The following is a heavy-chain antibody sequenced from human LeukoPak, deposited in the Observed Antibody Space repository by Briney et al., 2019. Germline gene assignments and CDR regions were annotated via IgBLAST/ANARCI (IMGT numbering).Heavy chain of an antibody. J-gene: IGHJ4*02. V-gene: IGHV4-34*01. D-gene: IGHD3-10*01. CDR3: ARRTYYYGSGVDY. CDR2: INHSGST. CDR1: GGSFSGYY. Sequence: SETLSLTCAVYGGSFSGYYWSWIRQPPGKGLEWIGEINHSGSTNYNPSLKSRVTTSVDTSKNQFSLKLSSVTAADTAVYYCARRTYYYGSGVDYWGQGTLVTVSS.